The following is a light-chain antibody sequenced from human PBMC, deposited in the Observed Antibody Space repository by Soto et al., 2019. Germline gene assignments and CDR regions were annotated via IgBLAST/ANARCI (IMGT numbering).Light chain of an antibody. V-gene: IGKV3-20*01. Sequence: EIVLTQSPGTLSLSPGERATLSCRASQSVNNNYVAWYQQKSGQAPRLLIFAASSRATGIPGRFSGSGSGTDFTLTISRTEPEDFAVYYCQKYNSAPLTFGGGTKVEIK. CDR3: QKYNSAPLT. J-gene: IGKJ4*01. CDR2: AAS. CDR1: QSVNNNY.